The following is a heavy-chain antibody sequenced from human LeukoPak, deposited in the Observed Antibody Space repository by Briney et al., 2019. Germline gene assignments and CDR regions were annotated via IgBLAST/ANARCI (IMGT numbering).Heavy chain of an antibody. V-gene: IGHV3-33*06. CDR3: AKDIQTWPRFPDY. CDR1: GFTFSTYG. J-gene: IGHJ4*02. Sequence: PGGSLRLSCATSGFTFSTYGIHWVRQAPGKGLEWVAVIWPDGSNKYYADSVKGRFTISRDNSKSTLYLQMNSLRAEDTAVYYCAKDIQTWPRFPDYWGQGTLVTVSS. D-gene: IGHD5-12*01. CDR2: IWPDGSNK.